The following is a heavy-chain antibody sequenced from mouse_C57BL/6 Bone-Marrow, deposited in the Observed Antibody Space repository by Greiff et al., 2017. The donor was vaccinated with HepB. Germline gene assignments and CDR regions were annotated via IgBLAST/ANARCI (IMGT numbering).Heavy chain of an antibody. CDR1: GFSFNTYA. CDR3: VRQGLLRNYYAMDY. J-gene: IGHJ4*01. CDR2: IRSKSNNYAT. Sequence: EVKVVESGGGLVQPKGSLKLSCAASGFSFNTYAMNWVRQAPGKGLEWVARIRSKSNNYATYYADSVKDRFTISRDDSESMLYLQMNNLKTEDTAMYYCVRQGLLRNYYAMDYWGQGTSVTVSS. V-gene: IGHV10-1*01. D-gene: IGHD1-1*01.